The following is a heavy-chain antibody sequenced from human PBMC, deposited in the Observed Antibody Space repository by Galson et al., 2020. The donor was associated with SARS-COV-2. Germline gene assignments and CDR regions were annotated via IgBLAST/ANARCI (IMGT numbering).Heavy chain of an antibody. CDR2: FDPEDGET. V-gene: IGHV1-24*01. CDR3: ATARIVGVPNSFDP. CDR1: GYTLTELS. Sequence: ASVKVSCKVSGYTLTELSMHWVRQAPGKGLEWMGGFDPEDGETIYAQKFQGRVTMTEDTSTDTAYMELSSLRSEDTAVYYCATARIVGVPNSFDPWGQGTLVTVSS. J-gene: IGHJ5*02. D-gene: IGHD1-26*01.